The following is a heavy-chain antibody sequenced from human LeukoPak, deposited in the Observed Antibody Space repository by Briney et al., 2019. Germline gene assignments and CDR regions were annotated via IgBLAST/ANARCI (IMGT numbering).Heavy chain of an antibody. J-gene: IGHJ4*02. Sequence: PGGSLRLSCAASGFTFSNAWMSWVRQAPGKGLEWVGRIKTKTDGGTTDYAAPVKGRFTISRDDSKNTLYLQMNSLKTEDTAVYYCITVGRGHYDSYCYWGQGTLVTVSS. CDR3: ITVGRGHYDSYCY. CDR1: GFTFSNAW. D-gene: IGHD3-22*01. CDR2: IKTKTDGGTT. V-gene: IGHV3-15*01.